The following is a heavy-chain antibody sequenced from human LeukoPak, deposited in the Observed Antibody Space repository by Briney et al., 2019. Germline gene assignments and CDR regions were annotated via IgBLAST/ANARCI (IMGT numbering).Heavy chain of an antibody. V-gene: IGHV4-31*03. CDR1: GGSISSGGYY. CDR3: ARDRKNLNWFDP. CDR2: IYYSGST. J-gene: IGHJ5*02. Sequence: SQTLSLTCTVSGGSISSGGYYWNWIRQHPGKGLEWIGYIYYSGSTYYNPSLKSRVTISVDTSKNQFSLELSSVTAADTAVYYCARDRKNLNWFDPWDQGTLVTVSS.